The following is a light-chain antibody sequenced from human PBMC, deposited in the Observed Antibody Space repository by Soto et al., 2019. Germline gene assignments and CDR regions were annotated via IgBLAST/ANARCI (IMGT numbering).Light chain of an antibody. V-gene: IGKV3-15*01. J-gene: IGKJ1*01. CDR3: QQYNNWRPWT. Sequence: EILMTQSQAAMIVSLGDRVTPSCRASQSVGKNLAWYQQRPGQGPRLLIFAAADMATDIPVRFSGSGSGTDFTLTISSLQSEDSAIYYCQQYNNWRPWTFGRGTKVEI. CDR1: QSVGKN. CDR2: AAA.